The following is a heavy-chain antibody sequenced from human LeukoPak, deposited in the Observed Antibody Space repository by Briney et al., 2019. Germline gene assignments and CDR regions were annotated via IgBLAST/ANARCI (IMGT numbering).Heavy chain of an antibody. D-gene: IGHD4-17*01. CDR3: ARGYGDFYYYYYMDV. CDR1: AFSFSSYS. CDR2: ISSSSSTI. J-gene: IGHJ6*03. V-gene: IGHV3-48*01. Sequence: AGGSLRLSCAASAFSFSSYSMNWVRQAPGKGLEWVSYISSSSSTIYYADSVKGRFTISRDNAKNSLYLQMNSLRAEDTAVYYCARGYGDFYYYYYMDVWGKGTTVTVSS.